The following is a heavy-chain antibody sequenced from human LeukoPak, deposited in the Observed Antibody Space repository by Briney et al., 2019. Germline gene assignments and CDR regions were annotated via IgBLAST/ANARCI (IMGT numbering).Heavy chain of an antibody. CDR2: ISGSGDNT. CDR3: AKEQVVSPPWVSYFDY. V-gene: IGHV3-23*01. J-gene: IGHJ4*02. D-gene: IGHD1-26*01. Sequence: PGGSLRLSCAASGFTFSSYAMSWVRQAPGKGLEWVSGISGSGDNTYYADSVKGRFTISRDNSKNTLYVQVNSLGTEDTAAYYCAKEQVVSPPWVSYFDYWGQGTLVTVSS. CDR1: GFTFSSYA.